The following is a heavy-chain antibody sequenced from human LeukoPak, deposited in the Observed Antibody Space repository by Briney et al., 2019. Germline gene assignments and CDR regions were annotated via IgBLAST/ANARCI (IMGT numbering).Heavy chain of an antibody. D-gene: IGHD4-17*01. CDR3: ARDRLIYGDYGDAFDI. CDR2: ISSSSSYI. CDR1: GFTFSRYS. V-gene: IGHV3-21*01. Sequence: GGSLRLSCAASGFTFSRYSMNWVRQAPGKGLEWVSSISSSSSYIYYADSLKGRFTISRDNAKTSLYLQMNSLRAEDRAVYYCARDRLIYGDYGDAFDIWGQGTMVAVSS. J-gene: IGHJ3*02.